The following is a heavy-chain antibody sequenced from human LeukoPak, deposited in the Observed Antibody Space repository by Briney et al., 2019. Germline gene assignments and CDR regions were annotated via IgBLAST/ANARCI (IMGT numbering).Heavy chain of an antibody. CDR3: ARGRDSSRF. Sequence: GRSLRLSCAASGFTFSSYGMHWVRQAPGKGLEWVAVIWYDGSNTYYADSVKGRSTISRDNSKNTLYLQMNSLRAEDTAVYYCARGRDSSRFWGQGTLVTVSS. CDR1: GFTFSSYG. CDR2: IWYDGSNT. D-gene: IGHD6-13*01. J-gene: IGHJ4*02. V-gene: IGHV3-33*01.